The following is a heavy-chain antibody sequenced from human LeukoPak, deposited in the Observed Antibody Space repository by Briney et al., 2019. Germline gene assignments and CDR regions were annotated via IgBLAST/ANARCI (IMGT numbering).Heavy chain of an antibody. D-gene: IGHD6-6*01. CDR3: ARILGGVGYSSSSRALDY. V-gene: IGHV4-4*02. J-gene: IGHJ4*02. Sequence: SETLSLTCAVSGGSISSSNWWSWVRQPPGKGLEWIGEIYHSGSINYNPSLKSRVTISVDKSKNQFSLKLSSVTAADTAVYYCARILGGVGYSSSSRALDYWGQGTLVTVSS. CDR2: IYHSGSI. CDR1: GGSISSSNW.